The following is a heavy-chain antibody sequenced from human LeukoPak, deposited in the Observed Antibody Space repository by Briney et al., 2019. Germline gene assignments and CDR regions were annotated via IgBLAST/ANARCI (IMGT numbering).Heavy chain of an antibody. Sequence: SQTLSLTCTVSGGSITSAGYSWGWIRQPAGKGLEWIGRIYSSGSTNSNPPLRSRVTISVDTSKNQFSLKLSSVTAADTAVYYCARGYCTSTSCSENRYYFDSWGQGTLVTVSS. CDR3: ARGYCTSTSCSENRYYFDS. CDR1: GGSITSAGYS. V-gene: IGHV4-61*02. D-gene: IGHD2-2*01. J-gene: IGHJ4*02. CDR2: IYSSGST.